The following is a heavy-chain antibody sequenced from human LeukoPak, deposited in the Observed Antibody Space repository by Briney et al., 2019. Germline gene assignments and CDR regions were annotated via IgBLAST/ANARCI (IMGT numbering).Heavy chain of an antibody. CDR1: GFTFSNYW. V-gene: IGHV3-74*01. Sequence: GGSLRFSCAASGFTFSNYWMHWVRQAPGKGLVWVSRINTDGSSTTYADSVKGRFTISRDNAKNTLYLQMNSLRVEDTAVYYCCTARPSPSGYYWGQGTLVTVSS. CDR2: INTDGSST. CDR3: CTARPSPSGYY. D-gene: IGHD1-26*01. J-gene: IGHJ4*02.